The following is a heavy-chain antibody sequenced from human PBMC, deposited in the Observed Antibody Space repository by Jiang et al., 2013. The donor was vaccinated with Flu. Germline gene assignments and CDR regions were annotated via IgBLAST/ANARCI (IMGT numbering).Heavy chain of an antibody. V-gene: IGHV4-59*08. D-gene: IGHD7-27*01. J-gene: IGHJ3*02. CDR2: IYYSGST. CDR3: ARLILGDAFDI. CDR1: GGSISSYY. Sequence: TLSLTCTVSGGSISSYYWSWIRQPPGKGLEWIGYIYYSGSTNYNPSLKSRVTISVDTSKNQFSLKLSSVTASDTAVYYCARLILGDAFDIWGQGTMVTVSS.